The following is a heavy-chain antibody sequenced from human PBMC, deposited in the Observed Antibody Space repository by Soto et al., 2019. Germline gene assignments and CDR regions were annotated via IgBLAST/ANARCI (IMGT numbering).Heavy chain of an antibody. Sequence: SETLSLTCTVSGGSISSYYWSWIRQPPGKGLEWIGYIYYSGSTNYNPSLKSRVTISVDTSKNQFSLKLSSVTAADTAVYYCAREMGLWGMDVWGQGTTVTVSS. CDR1: GGSISSYY. D-gene: IGHD3-16*01. CDR2: IYYSGST. CDR3: AREMGLWGMDV. J-gene: IGHJ6*02. V-gene: IGHV4-59*12.